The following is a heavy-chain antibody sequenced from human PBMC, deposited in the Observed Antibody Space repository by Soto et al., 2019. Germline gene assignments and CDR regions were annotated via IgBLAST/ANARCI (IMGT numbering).Heavy chain of an antibody. D-gene: IGHD4-17*01. J-gene: IGHJ4*02. V-gene: IGHV2-5*02. CDR1: GFSLSTSGVG. CDR2: IYWDDDK. CDR3: ARSAPEGYGDYDPYFDY. Sequence: QITLKESGPPLVKPTQTLTLTCTFSGFSLSTSGVGVGWIRQPPGKALEWLALIYWDDDKRYSPSLKSRLTITKDTSKNQVVLTMTNMDPVDTATYYCARSAPEGYGDYDPYFDYWGQGTLVTVSS.